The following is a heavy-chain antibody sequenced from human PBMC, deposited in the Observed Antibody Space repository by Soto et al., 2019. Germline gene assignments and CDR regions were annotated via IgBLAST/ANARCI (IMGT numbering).Heavy chain of an antibody. V-gene: IGHV4-34*01. CDR1: GGSFSAYY. J-gene: IGHJ4*02. D-gene: IGHD3-22*01. CDR3: ARGSVDTVDSSGFYGW. Sequence: SETLSLTCAVYGGSFSAYYWSWIRQPPGKGLEWIGEINHSGGTSYNPSLKSRVTISVDTSKSQFSLKLTSVTAADRAVYYCARGSVDTVDSSGFYGWWGQGTRVTVSS. CDR2: INHSGGT.